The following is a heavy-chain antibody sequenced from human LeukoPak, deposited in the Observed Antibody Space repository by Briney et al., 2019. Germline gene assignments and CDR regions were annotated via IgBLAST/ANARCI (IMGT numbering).Heavy chain of an antibody. CDR2: MHPNSGGT. V-gene: IGHV1-2*02. CDR1: GYTFSGDY. Sequence: ASVKVSCKAFGYTFSGDYLHWLRQAPGQGLEWMGWMHPNSGGTNYAQKFQGRVTMTRDTSISTAYMDLSSLRSDDTAVYYCARHTTIFGVAIIDIWGQGTMVTVSS. D-gene: IGHD3-3*01. J-gene: IGHJ3*02. CDR3: ARHTTIFGVAIIDI.